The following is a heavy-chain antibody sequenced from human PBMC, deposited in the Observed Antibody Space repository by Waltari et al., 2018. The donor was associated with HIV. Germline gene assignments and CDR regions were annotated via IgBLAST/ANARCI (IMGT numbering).Heavy chain of an antibody. D-gene: IGHD1-26*01. CDR2: ISRGSKYI. CDR3: ARGGEGSYADY. J-gene: IGHJ4*02. V-gene: IGHV3-21*01. CDR1: GFTFSDYS. Sequence: EVQLVESGGGLVKPGGSLRHSCAASGFTFSDYSLNWVRQAPGKGLKWVSSISRGSKYIYYADSVKGRFTISRDNAKNSLYLQMNSLRAEDTAVYYCARGGEGSYADYWGQGTLVTVSS.